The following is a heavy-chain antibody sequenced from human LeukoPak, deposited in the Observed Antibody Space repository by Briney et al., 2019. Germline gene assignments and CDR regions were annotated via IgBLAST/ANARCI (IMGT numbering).Heavy chain of an antibody. J-gene: IGHJ4*02. CDR3: ARAEVYDILTGYR. Sequence: ASVKVSCKASGYTFTDYYMHWVRQAPGQGLEWMGWINPNSGGTNYAQKFQGRVTMTRDTSISTAYMELSRLRSDDTAVYYCARAEVYDILTGYRWGQGTLVTVSS. CDR1: GYTFTDYY. V-gene: IGHV1-2*02. D-gene: IGHD3-9*01. CDR2: INPNSGGT.